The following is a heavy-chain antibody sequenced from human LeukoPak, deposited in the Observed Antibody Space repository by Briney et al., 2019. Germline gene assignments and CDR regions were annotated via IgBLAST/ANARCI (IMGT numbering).Heavy chain of an antibody. J-gene: IGHJ3*02. CDR1: GFTFSSYS. CDR2: ISSSSSTI. D-gene: IGHD3-22*01. Sequence: GGSLRLSCAASGFTFSSYSMNWVRQAPGKGLEWVSYISSSSSTIYYADSVKGRFTISRDNAKNSLYLQMNSLRAEDTAVYYCARDRARYYDSSGYYAFDIWGQGTMVTVSS. V-gene: IGHV3-48*01. CDR3: ARDRARYYDSSGYYAFDI.